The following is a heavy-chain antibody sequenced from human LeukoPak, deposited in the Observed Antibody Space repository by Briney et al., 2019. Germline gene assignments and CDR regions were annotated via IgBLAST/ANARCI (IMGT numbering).Heavy chain of an antibody. CDR1: GFSFSGYW. D-gene: IGHD6-13*01. J-gene: IGHJ4*02. Sequence: GGSLRLSCAASGFSFSGYWMSWARQAPGQGLEWVALITHGGSEKYYVDSVKGRFTISRDNAENSLDLQMNSLRAEDTAVYYCARTGAPGTVDYWGQGTLVTVSS. CDR2: ITHGGSEK. CDR3: ARTGAPGTVDY. V-gene: IGHV3-7*01.